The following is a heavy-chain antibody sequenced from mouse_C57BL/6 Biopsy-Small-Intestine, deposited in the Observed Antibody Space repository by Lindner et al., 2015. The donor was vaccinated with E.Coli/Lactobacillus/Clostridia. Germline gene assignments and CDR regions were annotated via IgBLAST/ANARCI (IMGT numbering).Heavy chain of an antibody. V-gene: IGHV1-53*01. J-gene: IGHJ3*01. CDR1: GYPFIGYY. D-gene: IGHD6-1*01. Sequence: SVKVSCKASGYPFIGYYIEWVRQAPGQGLQWMGRINPNSGVTNYAQSFQGRVTMTRDASITTAHMELSSLRSDDTAIFYCARVEGSAPKAATASWIWGQGTMVTVSS. CDR3: ARVEGSAPKAATASWI. CDR2: INPNSGVT.